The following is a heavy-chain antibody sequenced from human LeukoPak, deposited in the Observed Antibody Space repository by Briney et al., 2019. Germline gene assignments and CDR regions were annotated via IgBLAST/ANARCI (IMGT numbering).Heavy chain of an antibody. Sequence: SETLSLTCGVFGVSINDYYWSWIRQSPGKGLEWIGEISHTEGTRYNPSLESRITMSVGTSENQLSLKLIFVTAADTAVYYCARIRCGHSGSVCYNHWGLGTLVTVSS. CDR1: GVSINDYY. CDR3: ARIRCGHSGSVCYNH. D-gene: IGHD3-9*01. CDR2: ISHTEGT. V-gene: IGHV4-34*10. J-gene: IGHJ4*02.